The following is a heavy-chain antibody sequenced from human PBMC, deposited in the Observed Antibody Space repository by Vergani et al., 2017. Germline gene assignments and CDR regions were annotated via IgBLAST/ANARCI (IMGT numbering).Heavy chain of an antibody. CDR2: IHHSGDT. Sequence: QVQLQESGPGLVKPSETLSLTCAVSGYSISSTYYWGWIRQPPGKGLEWIGCIHHSGDTHYNSSLKSRVSISIVSSSKFSLSLTSVTAADTAIYYCARHRGSGGFFPSSYFYGMDVWGHGTTVTVSS. CDR3: ARHRGSGGFFPSSYFYGMDV. CDR1: GYSISSTYY. J-gene: IGHJ6*02. V-gene: IGHV4-38-2*01. D-gene: IGHD3-10*01.